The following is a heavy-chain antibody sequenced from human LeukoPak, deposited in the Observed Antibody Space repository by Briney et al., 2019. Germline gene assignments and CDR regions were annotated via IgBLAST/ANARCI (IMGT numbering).Heavy chain of an antibody. J-gene: IGHJ4*02. CDR2: IYHIGNT. CDR1: GGSISSNNW. Sequence: SGTLSLTCAVSGGSISSNNWWSWVRPPPGKGLEWIGEIYHIGNTNYNPSLKSRVTISVDKSNNQFSLKLNSVTAADTAVYYCASHGAFYLAYWGQGTLVTVSS. CDR3: ASHGAFYLAY. V-gene: IGHV4-4*02. D-gene: IGHD2/OR15-2a*01.